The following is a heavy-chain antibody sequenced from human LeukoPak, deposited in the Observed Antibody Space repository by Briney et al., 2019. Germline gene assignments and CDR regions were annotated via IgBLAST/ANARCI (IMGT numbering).Heavy chain of an antibody. CDR3: ARAVVGSAYHYFHY. D-gene: IGHD5-12*01. CDR1: GFTFSSYS. CDR2: ISSSSSYI. J-gene: IGHJ4*02. V-gene: IGHV3-21*01. Sequence: PGGSLRPSSAASGFTFSSYSIDWVRQAPGKGLEWVSSISSSSSYIYYADSVKGRFTISRDNAKNSLYLQMNSLRAEDTAVYFCARAVVGSAYHYFHYWGQDTVVTVFS.